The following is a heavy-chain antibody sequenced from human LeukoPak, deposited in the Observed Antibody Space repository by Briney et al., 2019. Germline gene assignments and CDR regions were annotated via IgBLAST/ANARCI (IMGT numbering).Heavy chain of an antibody. CDR2: ISYDGSNK. CDR3: AKGAISSSWYHYFDY. J-gene: IGHJ4*02. D-gene: IGHD6-13*01. V-gene: IGHV3-30*18. CDR1: GFTSSSYG. Sequence: GGSLRLSCAASGFTSSSYGMHWVRQAPGKGLEWVAVISYDGSNKYYADSVKGRFTISRDNSKNTLYLQMNSLRAEDTAVYYCAKGAISSSWYHYFDYWGQGTLVTVSS.